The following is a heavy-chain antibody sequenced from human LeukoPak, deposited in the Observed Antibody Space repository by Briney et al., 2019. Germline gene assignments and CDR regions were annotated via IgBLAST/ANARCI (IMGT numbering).Heavy chain of an antibody. CDR2: MNPNSGNT. Sequence: GASVKVSCKAFGYTFTTYDINWVRQATGQGLEWMGWMNPNSGNTGYAQKFHGRVSITRNTSISTAYMELSSLRSEDTAVYYCARGAGSSSAYYYYYYYMDVWGKGTTVTVSS. V-gene: IGHV1-8*03. J-gene: IGHJ6*03. CDR3: ARGAGSSSAYYYYYYYMDV. CDR1: GYTFTTYD. D-gene: IGHD6-6*01.